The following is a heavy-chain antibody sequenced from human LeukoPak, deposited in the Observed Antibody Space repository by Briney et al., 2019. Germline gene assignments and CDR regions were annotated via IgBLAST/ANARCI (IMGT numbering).Heavy chain of an antibody. CDR3: AVAGAYGYVSAFDI. CDR2: ISYDGSDK. D-gene: IGHD5-18*01. J-gene: IGHJ3*02. CDR1: GFTFSSYA. V-gene: IGHV3-30*14. Sequence: GGSLRLSCAASGFTFSSYAMHWVRQAPGKGLEWVAGISYDGSDKFYPDSVKGRFTISRDNSKNTLFLQMNSLRAEDTAVYYCAVAGAYGYVSAFDIWGQGTMVTVSS.